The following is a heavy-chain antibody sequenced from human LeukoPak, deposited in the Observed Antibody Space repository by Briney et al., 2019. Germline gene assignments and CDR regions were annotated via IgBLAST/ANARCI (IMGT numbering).Heavy chain of an antibody. Sequence: GASVKVSCKASGYTFTGYYMHWVRQAPGQGLEWMGWINPNTGGTNYAQKFQGRVTMTTDTSISTAYMELSRLRSDDTAVYYCARWRAAAKIFDYWGQGTLVTVSS. CDR3: ARWRAAAKIFDY. CDR1: GYTFTGYY. J-gene: IGHJ4*02. V-gene: IGHV1-2*02. D-gene: IGHD6-25*01. CDR2: INPNTGGT.